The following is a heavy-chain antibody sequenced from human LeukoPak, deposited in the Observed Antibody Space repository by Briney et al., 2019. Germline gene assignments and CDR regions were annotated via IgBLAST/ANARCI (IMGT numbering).Heavy chain of an antibody. V-gene: IGHV3-30*18. Sequence: GGSLRLSCAASGFTFSSYGMHWVRQAPGKGLEWVAVISYDGSNKYYADSVKGRFTISRDNSKNTLYLQMNSLRAEDTAVYYCAKDSGSHFDYWGQGTLVTVSS. J-gene: IGHJ4*02. D-gene: IGHD6-13*01. CDR2: ISYDGSNK. CDR1: GFTFSSYG. CDR3: AKDSGSHFDY.